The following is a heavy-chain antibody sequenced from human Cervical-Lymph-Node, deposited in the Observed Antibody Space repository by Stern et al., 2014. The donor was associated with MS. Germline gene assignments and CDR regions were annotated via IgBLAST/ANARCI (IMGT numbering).Heavy chain of an antibody. CDR3: ARDYDDNGMDV. J-gene: IGHJ6*02. V-gene: IGHV1-69*06. CDR1: GGTFNNYG. D-gene: IGHD3-3*01. CDR2: LIPIFGST. Sequence: QVQLVQSGAEVKKPGSSVTVSCKASGGTFNNYGISWVRQAPGQGLEWMGGLIPIFGSTHYAQKFQGRVTITADKSTNTSYMDLSSLRSEDTAVYFCARDYDDNGMDVWGQGTTITVSS.